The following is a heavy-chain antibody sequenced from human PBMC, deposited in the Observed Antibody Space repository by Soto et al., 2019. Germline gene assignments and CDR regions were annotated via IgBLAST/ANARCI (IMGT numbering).Heavy chain of an antibody. J-gene: IGHJ6*02. Sequence: HPGGSLRLSCAASGFTFSSYGMHWVRQAPGKGLEWVAVIWYDGSNKYYADSVKGRFTISRDNSKNTLYLQMNSLRAEDTAVYYCARDDSMVRGVIHYYGMDVWGQGTTVTVSS. V-gene: IGHV3-33*01. CDR1: GFTFSSYG. CDR3: ARDDSMVRGVIHYYGMDV. D-gene: IGHD3-10*01. CDR2: IWYDGSNK.